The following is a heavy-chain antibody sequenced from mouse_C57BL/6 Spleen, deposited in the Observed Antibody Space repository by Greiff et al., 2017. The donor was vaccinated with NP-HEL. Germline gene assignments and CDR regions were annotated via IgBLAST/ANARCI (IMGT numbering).Heavy chain of an antibody. CDR3: ARQRDYDPAWFAY. CDR1: GFTFSSYT. J-gene: IGHJ3*01. Sequence: EVKLVESGGGLVKPGGSLKLSCAASGFTFSSYTMSWVRQTPEKRLEWVATISGGGGNTYYPDSVKGRFTISRDNAKNTLYLQMSSLRSEDTAFYYCARQRDYDPAWFAYWGQGTLVTVSA. V-gene: IGHV5-9*01. D-gene: IGHD1-1*01. CDR2: ISGGGGNT.